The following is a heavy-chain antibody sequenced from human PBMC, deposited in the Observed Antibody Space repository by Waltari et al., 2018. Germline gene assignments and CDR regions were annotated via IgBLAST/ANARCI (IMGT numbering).Heavy chain of an antibody. Sequence: EVQLVESGGGLVQPGRSLRLSCTASGFTFGDYAMSWVRQAPGKGLAWVGFFRSKAYGGTTEYAASVKGRVTISRDDSKSIAYLQMNSLKTEDTAVYYCTREPSEADFWSGYYGSMDVWGQGTTVTVSS. V-gene: IGHV3-49*04. CDR3: TREPSEADFWSGYYGSMDV. D-gene: IGHD3-3*01. CDR2: FRSKAYGGTT. J-gene: IGHJ6*02. CDR1: GFTFGDYA.